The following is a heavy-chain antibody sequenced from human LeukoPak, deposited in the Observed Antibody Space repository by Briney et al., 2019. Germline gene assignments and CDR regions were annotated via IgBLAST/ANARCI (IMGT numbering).Heavy chain of an antibody. CDR1: GFTFSSYS. V-gene: IGHV3-48*04. J-gene: IGHJ4*02. CDR3: ARAYYDILTGYYSATYYFDY. Sequence: GGSLRLSCAASGFTFSSYSMNWVRQAPGKGLEWVSYISSGGSSIYYADSVKGRFTISRDNAKNSLYLQMNSLRAEDTAVYYCARAYYDILTGYYSATYYFDYWGQGTLVTVSS. D-gene: IGHD3-9*01. CDR2: ISSGGSSI.